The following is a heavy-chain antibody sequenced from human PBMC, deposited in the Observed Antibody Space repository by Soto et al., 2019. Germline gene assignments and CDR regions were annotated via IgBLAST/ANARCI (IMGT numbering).Heavy chain of an antibody. V-gene: IGHV3-30*18. CDR3: AKSVYNWNDGFFDY. J-gene: IGHJ4*02. Sequence: QVQLVESGGGVVQPGRSLRLSCAASGFTFSTYGMHWVRQAPGKGLEWVAVISYDGNNKYYADSVKGRFTISRDNSKNSLYLQMSSRRAEDTAVYYCAKSVYNWNDGFFDYWGQGTLVTVSS. D-gene: IGHD1-1*01. CDR1: GFTFSTYG. CDR2: ISYDGNNK.